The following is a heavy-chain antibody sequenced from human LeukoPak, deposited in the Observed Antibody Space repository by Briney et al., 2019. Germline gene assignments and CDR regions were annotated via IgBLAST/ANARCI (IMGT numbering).Heavy chain of an antibody. CDR1: GYTFTSYG. J-gene: IGHJ5*02. CDR2: ISAYNGNT. CDR3: AMGDYDILTGYSHNWFDP. Sequence: VASVKVSCKASGYTFTSYGISWVRQAPGQGLEWMGWISAYNGNTNYAQKLQGRVTMTTDTSTSTAYMELRSLRSDDTAVYYCAMGDYDILTGYSHNWFDPWGQGTLVTVSS. V-gene: IGHV1-18*01. D-gene: IGHD3-9*01.